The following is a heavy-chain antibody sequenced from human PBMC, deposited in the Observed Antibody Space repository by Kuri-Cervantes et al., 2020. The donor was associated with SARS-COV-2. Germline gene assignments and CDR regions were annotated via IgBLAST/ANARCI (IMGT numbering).Heavy chain of an antibody. Sequence: SETLSLTCTVSGGSISSSSYYWGWIRQPPGKGLEWIGSIYYSGSTYYNSSLKSRVTISVDTSKNQFSLKLSSVTAADTAVYYCARTRFLEWSYIQHWGQGTLVTVSS. CDR3: ARTRFLEWSYIQH. CDR1: GGSISSSSYY. V-gene: IGHV4-39*01. CDR2: IYYSGST. D-gene: IGHD3-3*01. J-gene: IGHJ1*01.